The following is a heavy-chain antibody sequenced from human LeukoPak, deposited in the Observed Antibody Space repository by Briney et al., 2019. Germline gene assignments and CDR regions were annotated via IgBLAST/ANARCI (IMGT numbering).Heavy chain of an antibody. V-gene: IGHV3-53*01. D-gene: IGHD3-22*01. CDR1: GFTASSNY. CDR3: AREPYYYDSSGYPVRPYYFDY. J-gene: IGHJ4*02. Sequence: PGGSLRLSCAASGFTASSNYMSWVRQAPGKGLEWVSVIYSGGSTYYADSVKGRFTISRDNSKNTLYLQMNSLRAEDTAVYYCAREPYYYDSSGYPVRPYYFDYWGQGTLVTVSS. CDR2: IYSGGST.